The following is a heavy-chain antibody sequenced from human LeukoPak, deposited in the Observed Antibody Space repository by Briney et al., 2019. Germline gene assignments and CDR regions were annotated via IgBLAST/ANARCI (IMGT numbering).Heavy chain of an antibody. V-gene: IGHV3-23*01. Sequence: GGSLRLSCAASGFTFSTYGLIWVRLAPGKGLEWVSRISGSGATTFYADSVKGRFTISRDNSKNTLYLQMNSLRAEDTAVYYCAKVGGIVGYFDYWGQGTLVTVSS. CDR1: GFTFSTYG. CDR3: AKVGGIVGYFDY. CDR2: ISGSGATT. J-gene: IGHJ4*02. D-gene: IGHD1-26*01.